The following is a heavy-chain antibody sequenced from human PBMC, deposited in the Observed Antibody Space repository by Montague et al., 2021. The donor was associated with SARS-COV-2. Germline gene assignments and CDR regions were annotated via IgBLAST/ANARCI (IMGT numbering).Heavy chain of an antibody. J-gene: IGHJ4*02. CDR3: ARGGPGTGMDY. D-gene: IGHD1-1*01. Sequence: SLRLSCAASGFTFRDCWMHWVRQAPGKGLVLVSRIETDGSATTYADSAKGRFTISRDNAKNTLYLQMDSLRAEDTAVYYCARGGPGTGMDYWGQGSLVTVSS. V-gene: IGHV3-74*01. CDR1: GFTFRDCW. CDR2: IETDGSAT.